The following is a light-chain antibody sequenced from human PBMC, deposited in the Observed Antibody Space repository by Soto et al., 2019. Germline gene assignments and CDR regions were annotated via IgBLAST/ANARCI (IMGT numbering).Light chain of an antibody. Sequence: DIPMTQSPSTLSASVGDRVTITCRASQSISSWLAWYQQKPGKAPNLLIYDASSLESGVPSRFSGSGSGTEFTLTISSLQPDDFATYYCQHYNSYSVTFGQGTRLEIK. CDR3: QHYNSYSVT. CDR2: DAS. J-gene: IGKJ5*01. CDR1: QSISSW. V-gene: IGKV1-5*01.